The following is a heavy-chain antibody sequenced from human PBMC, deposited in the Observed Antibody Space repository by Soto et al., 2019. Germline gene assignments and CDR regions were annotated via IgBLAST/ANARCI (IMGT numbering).Heavy chain of an antibody. CDR2: IVTNEST. V-gene: IGHV4-4*07. J-gene: IGHJ4*02. Sequence: SETLSLTCTVSGGSISGFYWSWIRQSAGKGLEWIGRIVTNESTRYNPSLESRVTMSLDTSQNQFSLKLRSVTAADTAVYFCAREEYELIPSGFVFWGQGTLVTVSS. CDR3: AREEYELIPSGFVF. D-gene: IGHD1-7*01. CDR1: GGSISGFY.